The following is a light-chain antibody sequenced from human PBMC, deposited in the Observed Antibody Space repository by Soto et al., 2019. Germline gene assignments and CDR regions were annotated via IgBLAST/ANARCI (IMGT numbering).Light chain of an antibody. CDR2: DAS. CDR3: QQRSNWPPSIT. V-gene: IGKV3-11*01. CDR1: QSVSSY. J-gene: IGKJ5*01. Sequence: EIVLTQTPATLSLSPGERATLSCTAIQSVSSYLAWYQQKPGQAPRLLIYDASNRATGIPARFSGSGSGTDFTLTISSLETEDFVVYYCQQRSNWPPSITFGQGTRVEIK.